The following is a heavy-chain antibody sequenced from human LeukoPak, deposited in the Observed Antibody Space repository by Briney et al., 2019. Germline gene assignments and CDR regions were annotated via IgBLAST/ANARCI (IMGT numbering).Heavy chain of an antibody. CDR3: ARAVDSSGYQYKGFDP. Sequence: PSETLSLTCTVSGGSISSGSYYWSWIRQPAGKGLEWIGRIYSSGITNYNPSLKSRVTISVDTSRNQFSLKLSSVTAADTAVYFCARAVDSSGYQYKGFDPWGQGTLVTVSS. J-gene: IGHJ5*02. V-gene: IGHV4-61*02. D-gene: IGHD3-22*01. CDR1: GGSISSGSYY. CDR2: IYSSGIT.